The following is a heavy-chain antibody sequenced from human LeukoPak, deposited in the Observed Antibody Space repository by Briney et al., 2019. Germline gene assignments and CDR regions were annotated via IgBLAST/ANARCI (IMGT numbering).Heavy chain of an antibody. Sequence: GASVKVSCKASGGTFSSYTISWVRQAPGQGLEWMGRIIPILGIANYAQKFQGRVTITADKSTSTAYMELSSLRSEDTAVYYCARDPDCSSTSCYNHWFDPWGQGTLVTVSS. CDR3: ARDPDCSSTSCYNHWFDP. J-gene: IGHJ5*02. CDR1: GGTFSSYT. CDR2: IIPILGIA. V-gene: IGHV1-69*04. D-gene: IGHD2-2*02.